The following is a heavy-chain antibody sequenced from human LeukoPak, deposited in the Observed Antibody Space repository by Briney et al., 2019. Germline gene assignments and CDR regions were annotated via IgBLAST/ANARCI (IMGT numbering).Heavy chain of an antibody. J-gene: IGHJ3*02. CDR3: ARDYLRGYSSSPDAFDI. CDR1: GGSISSGGYY. Sequence: PSETLSLTCTVSGGSISSGGYYWSWIRQHPGKGLEWIGYIYYSGSTYYNPSLKSRVTISVDTYKNQFSLKLSSVTAADTAVYYSARDYLRGYSSSPDAFDIWGQGTMVTVSS. CDR2: IYYSGST. D-gene: IGHD6-13*01. V-gene: IGHV4-31*03.